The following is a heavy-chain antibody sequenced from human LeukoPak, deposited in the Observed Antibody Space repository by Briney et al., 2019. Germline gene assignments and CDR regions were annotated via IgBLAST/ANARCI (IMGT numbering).Heavy chain of an antibody. CDR3: ARGAGHKPY. V-gene: IGHV4-34*01. CDR1: GGSFSGYY. CDR2: INHSGST. Sequence: SETLSLTCAVYGGSFSGYYWSWIRQPPGKGLEWIGEINHSGSTNYNPSLKSRVTISVDTSKNQFSLKLSSVTAADTAVYYCARGAGHKPYWGQGTLVTVSS. J-gene: IGHJ4*02.